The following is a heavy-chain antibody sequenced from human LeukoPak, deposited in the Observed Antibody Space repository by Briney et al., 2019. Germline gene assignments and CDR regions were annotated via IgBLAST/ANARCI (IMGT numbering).Heavy chain of an antibody. J-gene: IGHJ6*03. D-gene: IGHD6-13*01. V-gene: IGHV4-4*07. CDR2: IHISGST. CDR3: ARRAAAGTSSGWKYYYYMDV. Sequence: SETLSLTCTVSGGSIRNYYWNWIRQSAGKGLELIGRIHISGSTNSNPSLKSRVTISVDTSKNQCSLKLSSVTAADTAVYYCARRAAAGTSSGWKYYYYMDVWGKGTTVTVSS. CDR1: GGSIRNYY.